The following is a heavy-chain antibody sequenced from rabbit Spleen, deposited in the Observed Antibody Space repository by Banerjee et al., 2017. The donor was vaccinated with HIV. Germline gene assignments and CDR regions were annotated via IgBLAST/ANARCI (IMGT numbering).Heavy chain of an antibody. CDR2: IDPLFGTT. V-gene: IGHV1S47*01. D-gene: IGHD1-1*01. J-gene: IGHJ3*01. CDR3: VRGASSSGYYSL. CDR1: GIDFSSFG. Sequence: QEQLVESGGGLVQPGGSLKLSCKASGIDFSSFGISWVRQAPGKGLEWIGYIDPLFGTTYYANWVNGRFTISSHNAQNTLYLQLNSLTAADTATYFCVRGASSSGYYSLWGQGTLVTVS.